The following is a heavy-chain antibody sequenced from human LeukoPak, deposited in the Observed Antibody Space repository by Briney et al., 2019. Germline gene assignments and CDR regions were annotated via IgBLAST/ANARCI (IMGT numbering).Heavy chain of an antibody. J-gene: IGHJ4*02. CDR1: GFTFSSYA. CDR3: AKDPQYITMVRGVISPPLYYFVY. CDR2: IRGSGGST. V-gene: IGHV3-23*01. Sequence: GGSLRLSCSASGFTFSSYAMSRVRQAPGKGLERVSAIRGSGGSTYYADSVKGRFTISRGNSKNALYLQMNSLRAEDTAVYYCAKDPQYITMVRGVISPPLYYFVYWGQGTLVTVSS. D-gene: IGHD3-10*01.